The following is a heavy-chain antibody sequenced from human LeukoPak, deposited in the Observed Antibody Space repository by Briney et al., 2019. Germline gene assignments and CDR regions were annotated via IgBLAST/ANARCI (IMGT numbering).Heavy chain of an antibody. CDR2: SYYSGST. Sequence: PSETLSLTCTVSGASISSGDYYWSWIRQPPGKGLEWTGSSYYSGSTFHYNPSLKSRVAISIDTSKNQFSLSLSSVTAADTAVYYCASTNCSRSSCFGANWFDPWGQGTLVTVSS. J-gene: IGHJ5*02. D-gene: IGHD2-2*01. V-gene: IGHV4-30-4*08. CDR3: ASTNCSRSSCFGANWFDP. CDR1: GASISSGDYY.